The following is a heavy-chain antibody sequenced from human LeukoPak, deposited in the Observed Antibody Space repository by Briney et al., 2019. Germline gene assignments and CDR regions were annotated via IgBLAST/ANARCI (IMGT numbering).Heavy chain of an antibody. Sequence: GGSLRLSCAASGFTFDDYAMHWVRQAPGKGLEWVSLISWDGGSTYYADSVKGRFTISRDNAKNSLYLQMNSLRAEDTAVYYCARAKQSSGDFDYWGQGTLVTVSS. D-gene: IGHD3-10*01. J-gene: IGHJ4*02. CDR1: GFTFDDYA. CDR3: ARAKQSSGDFDY. V-gene: IGHV3-43D*03. CDR2: ISWDGGST.